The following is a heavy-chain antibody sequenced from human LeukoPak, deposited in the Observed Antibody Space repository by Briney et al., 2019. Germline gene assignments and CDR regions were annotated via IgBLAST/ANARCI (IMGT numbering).Heavy chain of an antibody. J-gene: IGHJ6*03. CDR2: SIPIFGTA. CDR3: ARVYVEISSSDYYYYYYMDL. D-gene: IGHD6-6*01. Sequence: ASVKVSCKASGGTFSSYAISWVRQAPGQGLEWMGGSIPIFGTATYAQKFQGRVTITTDESTSTAYMELSSLRSEDTAVYYCARVYVEISSSDYYYYYYMDLWGKGPAVSV. CDR1: GGTFSSYA. V-gene: IGHV1-69*05.